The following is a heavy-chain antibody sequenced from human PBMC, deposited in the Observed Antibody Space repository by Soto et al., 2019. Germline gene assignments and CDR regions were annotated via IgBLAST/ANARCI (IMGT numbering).Heavy chain of an antibody. CDR1: GFSLSTSGVG. CDR2: IYWDDDK. D-gene: IGHD6-13*01. Sequence: QITLKESGPTLVKPTQTLTLTCTFSGFSLSTSGVGVGWIRQPPGKALEWLALIYWDDDKRYSPSLKSRLTITKDTSKNQVVLTLTNMDPVDTATYCCAHRPPRDSSWWPGGMDVWGQGTTVTVSS. V-gene: IGHV2-5*02. CDR3: AHRPPRDSSWWPGGMDV. J-gene: IGHJ6*02.